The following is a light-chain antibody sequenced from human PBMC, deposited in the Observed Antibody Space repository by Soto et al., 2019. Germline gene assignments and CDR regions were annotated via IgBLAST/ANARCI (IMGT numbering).Light chain of an antibody. Sequence: SYELTQPPSVSVAPGKTARITCGGNNIGSKSLHWYQQKPGQAPVLVIYYDSDRPSGIPERFSGSNSGNTATLTISRVEAGDEADYYCQVWDSSSDHPDNYVFGTGTKLTVL. J-gene: IGLJ1*01. CDR1: NIGSKS. CDR2: YDS. CDR3: QVWDSSSDHPDNYV. V-gene: IGLV3-21*04.